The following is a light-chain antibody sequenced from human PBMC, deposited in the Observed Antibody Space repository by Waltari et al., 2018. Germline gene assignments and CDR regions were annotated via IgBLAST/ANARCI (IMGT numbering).Light chain of an antibody. CDR1: PSIRSW. V-gene: IGKV1-5*01. CDR3: QQYNAYSPLT. J-gene: IGKJ3*01. CDR2: DAS. Sequence: DIQLTQSPSTLSASVGDRVTIPCRASPSIRSWLAWYQQKPGKAPKLLIYDASSLESGGPSRFSGSGSGTDFTLAIASLQPDDFATYYCQQYNAYSPLTFGPGTKVDIK.